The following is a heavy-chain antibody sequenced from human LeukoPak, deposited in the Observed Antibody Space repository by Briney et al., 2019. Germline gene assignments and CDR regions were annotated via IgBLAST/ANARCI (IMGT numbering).Heavy chain of an antibody. V-gene: IGHV3-7*04. D-gene: IGHD6-13*01. Sequence: GGSLRLSCAASGFTFSSYWMSWVRQAPGRGLEWVASIQREGSEEHYVDSVKGRFTISRDNAKNSLYLQMNSLRAEDTAVHYCARGGYRYMDVWGKGTTVTVSS. CDR1: GFTFSSYW. CDR2: IQREGSEE. J-gene: IGHJ6*03. CDR3: ARGGYRYMDV.